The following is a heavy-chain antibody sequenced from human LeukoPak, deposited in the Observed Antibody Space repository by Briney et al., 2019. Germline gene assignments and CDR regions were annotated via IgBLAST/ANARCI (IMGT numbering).Heavy chain of an antibody. V-gene: IGHV4-39*01. CDR2: IYYSGDT. J-gene: IGHJ3*02. CDR1: GGSISSSRYY. CDR3: ASPREMATIYDALDI. D-gene: IGHD5-24*01. Sequence: SETLSLTCTVSGGSISSSRYYWGWIRQPPGKGLEWIGTIYYSGDTYYSPSLKSRLTISVDTSKNQFSLKLSSVTAADTALYYCASPREMATIYDALDIWGQGTIVTVSS.